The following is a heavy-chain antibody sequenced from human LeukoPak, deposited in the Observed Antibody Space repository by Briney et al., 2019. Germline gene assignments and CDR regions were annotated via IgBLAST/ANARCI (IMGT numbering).Heavy chain of an antibody. CDR3: ARGGSPRYYYDSSGYYYFDY. CDR2: IYYSGST. Sequence: PSETLSLTCTVSGGSISSSSYYWGWIRQPPGKGLEWIGSIYYSGSTYYNPSLKSRVTISVDTSKNQFSLKLSSVTAADTAVYYCARGGSPRYYYDSSGYYYFDYWGQGTLVTVSS. V-gene: IGHV4-39*07. D-gene: IGHD3-22*01. J-gene: IGHJ4*02. CDR1: GGSISSSSYY.